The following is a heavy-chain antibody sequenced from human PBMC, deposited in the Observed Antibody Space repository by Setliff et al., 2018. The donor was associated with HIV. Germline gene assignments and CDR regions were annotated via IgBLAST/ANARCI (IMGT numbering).Heavy chain of an antibody. CDR3: AKDRGDYDFWSGYYVY. Sequence: GGSLRLSCAASGFTFKYAWMSWVRQTPGKGLEWVGRIRSKSDGGTTEYAAPVKGRFTISRDDSKNTLYLQMNSLKTEDTAVYYCAKDRGDYDFWSGYYVYWGQGTPVTVSS. V-gene: IGHV3-15*01. D-gene: IGHD3-3*01. CDR2: IRSKSDGGTT. CDR1: GFTFKYAW. J-gene: IGHJ4*02.